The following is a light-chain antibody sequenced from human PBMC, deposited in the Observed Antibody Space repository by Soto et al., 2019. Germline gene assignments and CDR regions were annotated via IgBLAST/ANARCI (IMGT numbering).Light chain of an antibody. CDR1: HTVSKNSLCRQTFTSHS. V-gene: IGKV3-20*01. Sequence: IVLTQSPDTLSLSTGERATLSCRASHTVSKNSLCRQTFTSHSLAWYKQTPAESPSLLIYEAFTSATGTPARFSGSGSGTDFTLTISSLQPEDFAAYYCQHYAFSPLTFGGGTKVEIK. CDR2: EAF. J-gene: IGKJ4*01. CDR3: QHYAFSPLT.